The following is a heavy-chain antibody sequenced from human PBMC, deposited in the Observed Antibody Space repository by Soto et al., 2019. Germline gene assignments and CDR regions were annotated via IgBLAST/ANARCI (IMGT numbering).Heavy chain of an antibody. D-gene: IGHD1-26*01. CDR3: ARGQVVEWELPNYGRDV. Sequence: QVQLVQSGAEVKKPGSSVKVSCKASGGTFSSYAISWVRQAPGQGLEWMGGIIPIIGTANYAQKFQGRVTITEDESTSTAYMELSSLRSEDTAVYYCARGQVVEWELPNYGRDVGGQGTTVTVSS. J-gene: IGHJ6*02. CDR1: GGTFSSYA. V-gene: IGHV1-69*01. CDR2: IIPIIGTA.